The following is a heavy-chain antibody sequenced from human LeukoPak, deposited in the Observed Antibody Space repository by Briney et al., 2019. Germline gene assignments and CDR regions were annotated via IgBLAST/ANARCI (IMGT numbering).Heavy chain of an antibody. CDR1: GVTFTSYP. Sequence: GGSLRLSCAASGVTFTSYPMTWVRQAPGKGLEWVSSISDTGGVQFYADSVKGRFTISRDNSKNTLYLQMNSLRAEDTAIYYCAKDAAAGTGYYFDYWGQGTLVTVSS. J-gene: IGHJ4*02. D-gene: IGHD6-13*01. CDR3: AKDAAAGTGYYFDY. CDR2: ISDTGGVQ. V-gene: IGHV3-23*01.